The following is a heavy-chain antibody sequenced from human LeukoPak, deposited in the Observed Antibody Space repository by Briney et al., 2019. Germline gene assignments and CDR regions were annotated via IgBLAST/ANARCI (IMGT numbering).Heavy chain of an antibody. V-gene: IGHV1-18*01. CDR3: ARVGRESSGWHRIDY. D-gene: IGHD6-19*01. CDR1: GYTFTTYC. Sequence: ASVKVSSQASGYTFTTYCISWVRQAPGQELEWMGWISAYNGNTNYAQKLQGRVTMTTDTSTSTAYMELRSLRSDDTAVYYCARVGRESSGWHRIDYWGQGTLVTVSS. CDR2: ISAYNGNT. J-gene: IGHJ4*02.